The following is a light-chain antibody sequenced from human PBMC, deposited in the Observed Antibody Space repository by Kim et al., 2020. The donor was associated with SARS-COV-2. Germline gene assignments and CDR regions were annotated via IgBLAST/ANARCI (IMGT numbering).Light chain of an antibody. CDR1: QSVNSN. CDR3: QQYNNWPET. CDR2: GAS. Sequence: ETVMTQSPATLSVSLGEGATLSCRASQSVNSNLAWYQQKPGQAPRLLIYGASTRATGITARFSGSGSGTEFTLSISSLQSEDFAVYYCQQYNNWPETFGQGTKVDIK. V-gene: IGKV3-15*01. J-gene: IGKJ1*01.